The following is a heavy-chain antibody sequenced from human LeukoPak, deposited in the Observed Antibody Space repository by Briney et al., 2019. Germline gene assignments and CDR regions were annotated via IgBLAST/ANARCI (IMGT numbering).Heavy chain of an antibody. D-gene: IGHD5-24*01. CDR3: ARVAPERWLQAHFDY. V-gene: IGHV4-39*07. CDR2: IYYSGST. J-gene: IGHJ4*02. Sequence: PSETLSLTCTVSGGSISSSSYYWGWIRQPPGKGLEWIGSIYYSGSTYYNPSLKSRVTISVDTSKNQFSLKLSSVTAADTAVYYCARVAPERWLQAHFDYWGQGTLVTVSS. CDR1: GGSISSSSYY.